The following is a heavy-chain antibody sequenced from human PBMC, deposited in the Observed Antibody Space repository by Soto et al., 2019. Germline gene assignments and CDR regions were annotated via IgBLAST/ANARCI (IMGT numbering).Heavy chain of an antibody. J-gene: IGHJ6*02. D-gene: IGHD3-10*01. CDR3: ARDGYYYGSGSYSGYYYYGMDV. CDR1: GFTFSSYS. Sequence: PGGSLRLSCAASGFTFSSYSMNWVRQAPGKGLEWVSSISSSSSYIYYADSVKGRFTISRDNAKNSLYLQVNSLRAEDTAVYYCARDGYYYGSGSYSGYYYYGMDVWGQGPTATAP. CDR2: ISSSSSYI. V-gene: IGHV3-21*01.